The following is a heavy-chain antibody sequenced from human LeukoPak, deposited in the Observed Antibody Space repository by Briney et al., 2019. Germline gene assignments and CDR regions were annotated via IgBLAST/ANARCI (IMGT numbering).Heavy chain of an antibody. CDR1: GYTFTGYY. V-gene: IGHV1-2*02. CDR3: ARSNDYGDFDYYYYYGMDV. D-gene: IGHD4-17*01. Sequence: ASVKVSCKASGYTFTGYYMHWVRQAPGQGLEWMGWINPNSGGTNYAQKFQGRVTMTRDTSISTAYMELSRLRSDDTAVYYCARSNDYGDFDYYYYYGMDVWGQGTTVTVSS. J-gene: IGHJ6*02. CDR2: INPNSGGT.